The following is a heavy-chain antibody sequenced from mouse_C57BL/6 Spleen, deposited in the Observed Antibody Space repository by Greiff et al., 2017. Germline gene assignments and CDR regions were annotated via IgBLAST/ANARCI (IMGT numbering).Heavy chain of an antibody. CDR2: INPSNGGT. CDR1: GYTFTSYW. J-gene: IGHJ4*01. CDR3: ANYRVTTQAMDY. D-gene: IGHD2-1*01. V-gene: IGHV1-53*01. Sequence: QVQLQQPGTELVKPGASVKLSCKASGYTFTSYWMPWVKQRPGQGLEWIGNINPSNGGTTYNEKFKSKATLTVDKSSSTAYMQRSSLTSEDSAVYYCANYRVTTQAMDYWGQGTSGTVSS.